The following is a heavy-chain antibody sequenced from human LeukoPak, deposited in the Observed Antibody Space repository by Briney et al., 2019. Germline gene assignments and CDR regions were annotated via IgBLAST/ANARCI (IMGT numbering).Heavy chain of an antibody. J-gene: IGHJ4*02. D-gene: IGHD3-10*01. CDR3: GRAHFSAYYGSE. V-gene: IGHV1-69*05. CDR2: ILPILGPT. Sequence: ASVKVSCKASGDTFSNYAINWVRQAPGQGLEGVGGILPILGPTKYAQKLQGRVTISTDASTTTVYMELTRLRSEDTALYFCGRAHFSAYYGSEWGQGTLVTVSS. CDR1: GDTFSNYA.